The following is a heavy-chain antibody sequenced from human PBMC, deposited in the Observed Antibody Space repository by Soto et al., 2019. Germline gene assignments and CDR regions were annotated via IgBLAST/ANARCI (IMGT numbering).Heavy chain of an antibody. CDR2: ISYDGSNK. V-gene: IGHV3-30-3*01. Sequence: GSLRLSCAASGFTFSSYAMHWVRQAPGKGLEWVAVISYDGSNKYYADSVKGRFTISRDNSKNTLYLQMNSLRAEDTAVYYCARDQEQLVLNYYYGMDVWGQGTTVTVSS. J-gene: IGHJ6*02. CDR3: ARDQEQLVLNYYYGMDV. CDR1: GFTFSSYA. D-gene: IGHD6-6*01.